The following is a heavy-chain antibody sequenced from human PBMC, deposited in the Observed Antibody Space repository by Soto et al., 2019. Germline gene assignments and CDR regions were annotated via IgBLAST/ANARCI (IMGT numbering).Heavy chain of an antibody. CDR1: GGSFDDFY. Sequence: QVQLQQWGAGLLRPSETLSLTCAFYGGSFDDFYWSWVRQSPGKGLEWVGEISHDGGTNYSPSLASRVSISVDTSKNQFSLHLRSVTAADTRLYYCARSQLVWYGDLTPYHRDMDVWGQGTTVTVSS. D-gene: IGHD3-10*01. V-gene: IGHV4-34*02. CDR3: ARSQLVWYGDLTPYHRDMDV. CDR2: ISHDGGT. J-gene: IGHJ6*02.